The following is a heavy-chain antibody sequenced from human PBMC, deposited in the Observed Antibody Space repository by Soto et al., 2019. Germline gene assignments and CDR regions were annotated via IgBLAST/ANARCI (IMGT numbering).Heavy chain of an antibody. CDR3: AREDWKYPLDY. V-gene: IGHV1-18*01. J-gene: IGHJ4*02. CDR1: GYTXSSYG. Sequence: SXKVSFKASGYTXSSYGISLVRQAPGQGLEWMGWISAYNCNTNYAQKLQGRVTMTTETSTSTAYMEMGRMRSDDTAVYYCAREDWKYPLDYWGQGTLGTVS. D-gene: IGHD1-7*01. CDR2: ISAYNCNT.